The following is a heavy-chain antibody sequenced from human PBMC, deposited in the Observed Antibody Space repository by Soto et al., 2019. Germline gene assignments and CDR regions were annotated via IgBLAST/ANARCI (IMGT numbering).Heavy chain of an antibody. CDR1: GYTFTGYY. V-gene: IGHV1-2*04. J-gene: IGHJ6*02. CDR2: INPNSGGT. CDR3: ARGGIQLWFGNYYGMDV. D-gene: IGHD5-18*01. Sequence: VASVKVSCKASGYTFTGYYMHWVRQAPGQGLEWMGWINPNSGGTNYAQKFQGWVTMTRDTSISTAYMELSRLRSDDTAVYYCARGGIQLWFGNYYGMDVWGQGTTVTAP.